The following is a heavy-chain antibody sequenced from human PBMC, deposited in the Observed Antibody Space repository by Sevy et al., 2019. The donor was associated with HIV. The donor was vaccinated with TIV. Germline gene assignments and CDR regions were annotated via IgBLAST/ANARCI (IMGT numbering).Heavy chain of an antibody. Sequence: ASVKVSCEASGYTFTSYGIIWVRQAPGQGLEWMGWISAYNGNTNYAQRLQGRVTMTTDTSTSTAYMELTSLRSDDTAVYYCARGPRKYYDSSGYYYPPSYWGHGTLVTVSS. V-gene: IGHV1-18*01. D-gene: IGHD3-22*01. CDR3: ARGPRKYYDSSGYYYPPSY. J-gene: IGHJ4*01. CDR1: GYTFTSYG. CDR2: ISAYNGNT.